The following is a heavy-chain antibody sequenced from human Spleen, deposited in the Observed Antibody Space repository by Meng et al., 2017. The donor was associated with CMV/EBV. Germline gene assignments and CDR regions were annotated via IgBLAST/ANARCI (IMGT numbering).Heavy chain of an antibody. J-gene: IGHJ5*02. D-gene: IGHD4-11*01. CDR2: INPGPGST. Sequence: SGYTLHNYYIHWVRQAPGQGLEWMGKINPGPGSTNYAQKFQGRLIITRDTSTSTVYMELNSLRSEDTAVYYCARGYDYTNYNWFDPWGQGTLVTVSS. V-gene: IGHV1-46*02. CDR3: ARGYDYTNYNWFDP. CDR1: GYTLHNYY.